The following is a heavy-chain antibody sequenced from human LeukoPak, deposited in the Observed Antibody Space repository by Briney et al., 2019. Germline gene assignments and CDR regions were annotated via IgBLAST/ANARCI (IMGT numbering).Heavy chain of an antibody. J-gene: IGHJ6*02. Sequence: ASVKVSCKVSGYTLTELSMHWVRQAPGQGLEWMGIINPSDSSTNYAQRFQGRVTLTSDTSTSTVYMDLSSLRSEDTAVYFCARDDVVAGPFYYYGMDVWGQGTTVTVSS. D-gene: IGHD5-12*01. CDR1: GYTLTELS. CDR2: INPSDSST. V-gene: IGHV1-46*01. CDR3: ARDDVVAGPFYYYGMDV.